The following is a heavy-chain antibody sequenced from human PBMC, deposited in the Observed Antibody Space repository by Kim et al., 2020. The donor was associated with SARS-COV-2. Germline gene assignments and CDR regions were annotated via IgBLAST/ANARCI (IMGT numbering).Heavy chain of an antibody. D-gene: IGHD3-10*01. V-gene: IGHV4-34*01. J-gene: IGHJ5*02. CDR3: ARVAGRGVRGRFNWFDP. Sequence: LKSRVTLSVDTSKNQFSLKLSAVTAADTAVYYCARVAGRGVRGRFNWFDPWGQGTLVTVSS.